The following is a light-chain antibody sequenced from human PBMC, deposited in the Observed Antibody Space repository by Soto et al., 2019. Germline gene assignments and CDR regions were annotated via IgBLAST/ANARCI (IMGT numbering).Light chain of an antibody. Sequence: SYELTQPPSVSVSPGHTATISCSGNKLGDKYVAWYQQKPGQSPLLVIYEDNKRPSGIPERFSGSNSVNTATLTITGTQTLDEADYYCQAWDSTTYVFGTGTKLTVL. CDR1: KLGDKY. J-gene: IGLJ1*01. CDR3: QAWDSTTYV. V-gene: IGLV3-1*01. CDR2: EDN.